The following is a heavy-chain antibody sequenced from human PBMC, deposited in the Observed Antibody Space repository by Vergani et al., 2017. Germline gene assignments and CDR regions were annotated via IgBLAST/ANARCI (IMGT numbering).Heavy chain of an antibody. J-gene: IGHJ1*01. V-gene: IGHV3-7*03. CDR2: IKQDGSEK. Sequence: EVQLVESGGGLVQPGGSLRLSCAASGFTFSSYWMSWVRQAPGKGLEWVANIKQDGSEKYYVDSVKGRFTISRDNAKNSLYLQMNSLRAEDTAVYYCATEVVAATVEYFQHWGQGTLVTVSS. CDR3: ATEVVAATVEYFQH. D-gene: IGHD2-15*01. CDR1: GFTFSSYW.